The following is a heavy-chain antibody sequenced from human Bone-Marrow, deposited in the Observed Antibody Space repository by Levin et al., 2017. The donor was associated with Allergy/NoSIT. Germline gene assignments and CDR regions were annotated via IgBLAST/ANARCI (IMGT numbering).Heavy chain of an antibody. CDR3: ARGGIMTVSRLHT. D-gene: IGHD4-17*01. V-gene: IGHV3-33*01. J-gene: IGHJ5*02. Sequence: GGSLRLSCVASGFTFANYGMHWVRQSPGKGLEWVATVWFDGTKEYYAESVKGRVTISRDNSKNTVFLEMNSLRAGDTAVYYCARGGIMTVSRLHTWGQGTLVSVSS. CDR1: GFTFANYG. CDR2: VWFDGTKE.